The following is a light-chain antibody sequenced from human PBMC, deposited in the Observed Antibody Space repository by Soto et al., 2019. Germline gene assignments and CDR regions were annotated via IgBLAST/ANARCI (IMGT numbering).Light chain of an antibody. J-gene: IGLJ2*01. Sequence: QSVLTQPASVSGSPEQSITISCTGTSSDIGSYNLVSWYQQHPGKAPKVMIYEATNRPSGVSNRFSGSKSGTSASLAITGLQAEDEADYYCQSYDSSLCGPVVFGGGTKLTVL. CDR3: QSYDSSLCGPVV. V-gene: IGLV2-14*02. CDR2: EAT. CDR1: SSDIGSYNL.